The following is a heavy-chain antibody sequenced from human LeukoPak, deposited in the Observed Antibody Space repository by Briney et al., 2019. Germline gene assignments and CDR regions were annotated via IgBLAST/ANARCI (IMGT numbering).Heavy chain of an antibody. CDR3: QSRYLEWLLDY. CDR1: GGSISSSSYY. CDR2: IYYSGNI. V-gene: IGHV4-39*01. J-gene: IGHJ4*02. D-gene: IGHD3-3*01. Sequence: PSVTLSLTCTVSGGSISSSSYYWGWIRQPPGKGLEWIGSIYYSGNIYYNPSLKSRVTIFVDTSKNQFSLKLSSVTAADTAVYYCQSRYLEWLLDYWGQGTLVTVSS.